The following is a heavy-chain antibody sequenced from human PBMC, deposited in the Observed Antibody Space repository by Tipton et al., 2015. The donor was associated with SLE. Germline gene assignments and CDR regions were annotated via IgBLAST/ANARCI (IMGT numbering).Heavy chain of an antibody. V-gene: IGHV4-30-4*08. CDR3: ARVATVTRPYWYFDL. CDR1: GGSISSGDYY. D-gene: IGHD4-11*01. J-gene: IGHJ2*01. CDR2: IYYTGST. Sequence: TLSLTCIVSGGSISSGDYYWSWIRQSPGKGLEWIGYIYYTGSTYHNPSLKSRVTISVDTSKNQFSLKLSSVTAADTAVYYCARVATVTRPYWYFDLWGRGTLVTVSS.